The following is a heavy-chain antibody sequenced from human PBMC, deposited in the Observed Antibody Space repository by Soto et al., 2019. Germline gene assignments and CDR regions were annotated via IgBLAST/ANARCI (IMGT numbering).Heavy chain of an antibody. Sequence: EVQLVESGGGLVKPGGSLRLSCAASAFNFSSYTMNWVRQAPGKGLEWVSSISSSSRYIYYADSVKGRFTISRDDAKNSLYLQMNSLRAEDTAVYYCARDLYSYGYPDYWGQGTLVTVSS. V-gene: IGHV3-21*01. J-gene: IGHJ4*02. D-gene: IGHD5-18*01. CDR2: ISSSSRYI. CDR3: ARDLYSYGYPDY. CDR1: AFNFSSYT.